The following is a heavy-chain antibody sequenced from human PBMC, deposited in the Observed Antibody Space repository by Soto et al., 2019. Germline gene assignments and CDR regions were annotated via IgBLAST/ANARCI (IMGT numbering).Heavy chain of an antibody. Sequence: GASVKVSCKASGYTFTSYVMHWVRQAPGQRLEWMGRINAGNGNTKYSQKFQGRVTITRDTSASTAYMELSSLRSEDTAVYYCARVYYEPGGLLFDYWGQGTLVTVSS. CDR3: ARVYYEPGGLLFDY. V-gene: IGHV1-3*01. CDR1: GYTFTSYV. J-gene: IGHJ4*02. D-gene: IGHD3-22*01. CDR2: INAGNGNT.